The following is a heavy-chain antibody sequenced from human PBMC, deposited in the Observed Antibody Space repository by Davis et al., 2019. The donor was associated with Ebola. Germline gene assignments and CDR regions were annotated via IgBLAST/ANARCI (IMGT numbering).Heavy chain of an antibody. V-gene: IGHV3-21*01. J-gene: IGHJ6*04. CDR1: GFTFSSYA. CDR2: ISSSSSHI. D-gene: IGHD3-3*01. Sequence: GGSLRLSCSASGFTFSSYAMHRVRQAPGKGLEWVSSISSSSSHIYYADSVKGRFTISRDNAKNSLYLQMNSLRAEDTAVYYCARDLLEPQYYYYGLDVWGKGTTVTVSS. CDR3: ARDLLEPQYYYYGLDV.